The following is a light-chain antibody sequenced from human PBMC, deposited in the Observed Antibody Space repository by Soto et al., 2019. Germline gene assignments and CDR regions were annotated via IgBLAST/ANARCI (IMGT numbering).Light chain of an antibody. CDR1: QSLSTN. J-gene: IGKJ1*01. CDR3: QQYGSPPKT. Sequence: VVTQSPATLSVSPGERATHSCRASQSLSTNLAWYQQKPGKAPGLLIYGASSRATGIPDSFSGSGSGTDFTLTISRLEPEDFAVYYCQQYGSPPKTFGQGTKVDIK. CDR2: GAS. V-gene: IGKV3-20*01.